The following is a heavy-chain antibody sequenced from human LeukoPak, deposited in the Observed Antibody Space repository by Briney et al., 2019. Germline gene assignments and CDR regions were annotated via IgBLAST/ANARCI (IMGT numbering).Heavy chain of an antibody. CDR3: ARSWVAGYGTVLDY. CDR1: GFTFSSYA. D-gene: IGHD6-19*01. CDR2: ISGSGGST. J-gene: IGHJ4*02. Sequence: GGSLRLSCAASGFTFSSYAMSWVRQAPGKGLEWVSVISGSGGSTYYADSVKGRFTISRDNSKNTLYLQMISLRAEDTAVYYCARSWVAGYGTVLDYWGQGTLVTVSS. V-gene: IGHV3-23*01.